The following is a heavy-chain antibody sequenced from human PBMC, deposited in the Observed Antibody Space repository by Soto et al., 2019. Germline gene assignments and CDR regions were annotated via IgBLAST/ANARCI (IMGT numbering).Heavy chain of an antibody. D-gene: IGHD3-10*01. CDR3: ASFPITMVRGVIKPSNEYFDY. CDR1: GGTFSSYA. V-gene: IGHV1-69*13. Sequence: GASVKVSCKASGGTFSSYAISWVRQAPGQGLEWMGGIIPIFGTANYAQKFQGRVTITADESTSTAYMELSSLRSEDTAVYYCASFPITMVRGVIKPSNEYFDYWGQGTLVTVSS. CDR2: IIPIFGTA. J-gene: IGHJ4*02.